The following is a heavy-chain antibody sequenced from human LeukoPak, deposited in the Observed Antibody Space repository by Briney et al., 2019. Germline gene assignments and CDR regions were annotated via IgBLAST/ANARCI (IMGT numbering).Heavy chain of an antibody. V-gene: IGHV4-34*01. CDR2: INHSGTT. Sequence: SETLSLTCAVYGGSFSAYYWSWIRQPPGKGLVWIGEINHSGTTHYNPSLKSRVTISVDTSKNQFSLKVSSVTAADTAVYYCARGWKDPRYSGSYWFDPWGQGTLVTVSS. D-gene: IGHD1-26*01. J-gene: IGHJ5*02. CDR3: ARGWKDPRYSGSYWFDP. CDR1: GGSFSAYY.